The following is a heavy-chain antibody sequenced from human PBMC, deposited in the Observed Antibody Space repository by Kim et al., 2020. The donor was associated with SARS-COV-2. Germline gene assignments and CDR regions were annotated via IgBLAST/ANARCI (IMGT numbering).Heavy chain of an antibody. CDR3: ARGRPYHFDF. D-gene: IGHD2-2*02. CDR1: GFTFSNYW. J-gene: IGHJ4*02. V-gene: IGHV3-7*01. CDR2: IKQDGSEK. Sequence: GGSLRLSCVASGFTFSNYWMNWVRQAPGKGLEWVANIKQDGSEKYYVDSVKGRFTISRDNAKNSLYLQMDSLRSEDTAVYYCARGRPYHFDFCGQGTRVT.